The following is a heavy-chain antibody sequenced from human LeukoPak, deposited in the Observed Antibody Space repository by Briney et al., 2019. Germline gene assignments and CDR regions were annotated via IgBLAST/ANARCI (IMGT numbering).Heavy chain of an antibody. V-gene: IGHV4-59*01. J-gene: IGHJ6*02. Sequence: SETLSLTCTVSGGSISSYYWSWIRQPPGKRLEWIGYIYYSGSTNYNPSLKSRVTISVDTSKNQFSLKLSSVTAADTAVYYCARVPPQLRYFDWLNYGMDVWGQGTTVTVSS. CDR2: IYYSGST. D-gene: IGHD3-9*01. CDR3: ARVPPQLRYFDWLNYGMDV. CDR1: GGSISSYY.